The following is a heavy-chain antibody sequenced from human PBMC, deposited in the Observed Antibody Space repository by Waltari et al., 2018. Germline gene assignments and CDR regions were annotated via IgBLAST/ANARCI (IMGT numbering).Heavy chain of an antibody. CDR3: ARVWYKGYGADY. CDR1: GGSISRYY. D-gene: IGHD1-20*01. Sequence: QVQLQESGPGLVKPSETLSLTCTVSGGSISRYYWSWIRQPPGKGLEWIGYIYYSGSTNYNPSLKSRVTISVDTSKNQFSLKLSSVTAADTAVYYCARVWYKGYGADYWGQGTLVTVSS. V-gene: IGHV4-59*01. CDR2: IYYSGST. J-gene: IGHJ4*02.